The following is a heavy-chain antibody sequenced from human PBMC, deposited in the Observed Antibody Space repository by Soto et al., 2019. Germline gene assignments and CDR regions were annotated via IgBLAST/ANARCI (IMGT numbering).Heavy chain of an antibody. V-gene: IGHV3-74*01. CDR2: INSDGSST. CDR3: ARLSGWPTKYFDY. Sequence: EVQLVESGGGLVQPGGSLRLSCAASGFTFSSYWMHWVRQAPGKGLVWVSHINSDGSSTSYADSVKGRFTISRDNAKNTMYLPMNSLRAEDTAVYYCARLSGWPTKYFDYWGQGTLVTVSS. CDR1: GFTFSSYW. J-gene: IGHJ4*02. D-gene: IGHD6-19*01.